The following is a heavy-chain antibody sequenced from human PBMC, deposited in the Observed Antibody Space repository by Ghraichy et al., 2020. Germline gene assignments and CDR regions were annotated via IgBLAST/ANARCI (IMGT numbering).Heavy chain of an antibody. CDR3: ARDVGGDFWSGYFYYYYYGMDV. Sequence: GSLRLSCAASGFTFSSYSMNWVRQAPGKGLEWVSYISSSSSTIYYADSVKGRFTISRDNAKNSLYLQMNSLRDEDTAVYYCARDVGGDFWSGYFYYYYYGMDVWGQGTTVTVSS. D-gene: IGHD3-3*01. CDR1: GFTFSSYS. V-gene: IGHV3-48*02. CDR2: ISSSSSTI. J-gene: IGHJ6*02.